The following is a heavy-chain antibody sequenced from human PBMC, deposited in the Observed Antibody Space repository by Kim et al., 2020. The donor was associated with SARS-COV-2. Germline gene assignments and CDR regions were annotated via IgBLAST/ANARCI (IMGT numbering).Heavy chain of an antibody. Sequence: AQKFQGRVTMTEDTSTDTAYMELSSLRSEDTAVYYCATGSYSSGWRNFDYWGQGTLVTVSS. V-gene: IGHV1-24*01. CDR3: ATGSYSSGWRNFDY. J-gene: IGHJ4*02. D-gene: IGHD6-19*01.